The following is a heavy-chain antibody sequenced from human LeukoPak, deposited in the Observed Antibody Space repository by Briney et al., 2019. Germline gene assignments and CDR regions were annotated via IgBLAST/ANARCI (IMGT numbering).Heavy chain of an antibody. D-gene: IGHD1-1*01. CDR3: ARDLGRVQLLSSRVSPAKAWNAEGGLVY. Sequence: GASVKVSCKASGYTFNAYYIHWVRQAPGQGLEWMGWINPNTGDSNYAQKFRGRVTLASDKYLTKAFMDLTSLTSDDTAVYYCARDLGRVQLLSSRVSPAKAWNAEGGLVYWGQGTLVSVSS. J-gene: IGHJ4*02. CDR2: INPNTGDS. V-gene: IGHV1-2*02. CDR1: GYTFNAYY.